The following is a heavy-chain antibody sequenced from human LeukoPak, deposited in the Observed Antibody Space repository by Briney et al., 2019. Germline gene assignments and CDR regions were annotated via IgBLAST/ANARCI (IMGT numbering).Heavy chain of an antibody. D-gene: IGHD2-15*01. J-gene: IGHJ4*02. CDR2: IKQDGSEK. CDR3: ARASHCSGGSCPTHDY. V-gene: IGHV3-7*01. CDR1: GFTFSSYW. Sequence: GGSLRLSCAASGFTFSSYWMSWVRQAPGKGLEWVANIKQDGSEKYYVDSVKGRFTISRDNAMNSPYLQMNSLRAEDTAVYYCARASHCSGGSCPTHDYWGQGTLVTVSS.